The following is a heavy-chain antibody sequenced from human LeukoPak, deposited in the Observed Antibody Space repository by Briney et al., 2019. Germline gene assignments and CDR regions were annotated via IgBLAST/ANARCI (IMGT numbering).Heavy chain of an antibody. CDR2: INHSGST. CDR1: GGSFSGYY. Sequence: PSETLSLTCAVYGGSFSGYYWSWIRQPPGEGLEWIGEINHSGSTNYNPSLKSRVTISVDTSKNQFSLKLSSVTAADTAVYYCARDNYIVYYDFWSGYYRYFDYWGQGTLVTVSS. V-gene: IGHV4-34*01. CDR3: ARDNYIVYYDFWSGYYRYFDY. D-gene: IGHD3-3*01. J-gene: IGHJ4*02.